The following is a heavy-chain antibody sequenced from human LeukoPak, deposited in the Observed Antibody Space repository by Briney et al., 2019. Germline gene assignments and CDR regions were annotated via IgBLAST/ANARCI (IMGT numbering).Heavy chain of an antibody. Sequence: SETLSLTCTVSGGSISSYYWSWLRQPPGKGLEWLGYIYYSGSTNYNPSLNSRVTISVDTSKNQFSLKLSSVTAADTAVYYCAIGWQWPDYWGQGTLVTVSS. J-gene: IGHJ4*02. CDR2: IYYSGST. V-gene: IGHV4-59*01. D-gene: IGHD6-19*01. CDR3: AIGWQWPDY. CDR1: GGSISSYY.